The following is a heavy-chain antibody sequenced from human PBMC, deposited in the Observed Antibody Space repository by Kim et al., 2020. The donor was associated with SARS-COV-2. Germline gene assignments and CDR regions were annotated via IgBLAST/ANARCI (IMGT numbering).Heavy chain of an antibody. CDR3: ARDYADSYYYYGMDV. J-gene: IGHJ6*02. CDR1: GGSFTGYY. V-gene: IGHV4-34*01. CDR2: INHSGST. D-gene: IGHD4-17*01. Sequence: SETLSLTCAVYGGSFTGYYWSWIRQPPGKGLEWIGEINHSGSTNYNPSFKCRVTMSLDTSKNQLSLRLRSVTVADTAVYYCARDYADSYYYYGMDVWGQG.